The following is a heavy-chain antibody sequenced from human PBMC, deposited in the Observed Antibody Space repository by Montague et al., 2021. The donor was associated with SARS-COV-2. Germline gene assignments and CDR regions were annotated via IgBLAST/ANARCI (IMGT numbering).Heavy chain of an antibody. CDR1: GGSISNFY. V-gene: IGHV4-59*01. J-gene: IGHJ4*02. CDR2: ISYSEST. Sequence: SETLSLTCTVSGGSISNFYWTWIRSPPGKGLEWIGSISYSESTNYNPSLKSRVTISVATSKNQFSLKLSSVTAADTAVYYCARGFDYWGQGTLVTVSS. CDR3: ARGFDY.